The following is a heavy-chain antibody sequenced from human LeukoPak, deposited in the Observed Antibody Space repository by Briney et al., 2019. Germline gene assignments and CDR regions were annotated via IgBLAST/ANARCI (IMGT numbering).Heavy chain of an antibody. V-gene: IGHV3-15*01. D-gene: IGHD5-12*01. CDR1: GFTFNNAW. CDR2: IKSKTNDEIT. Sequence: PGGSLRLSCAASGFTFNNAWMSWVRQAPGKGLEWVGRIKSKTNDEITDYAAPVKGRFTISRDDSKNTLYLQMNSLKTEDTAVYYCTAGTGYSDHDYWGQGTLVTVSS. J-gene: IGHJ4*02. CDR3: TAGTGYSDHDY.